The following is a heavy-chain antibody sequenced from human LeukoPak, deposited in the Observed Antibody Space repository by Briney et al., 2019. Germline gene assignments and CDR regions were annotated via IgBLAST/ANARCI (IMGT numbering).Heavy chain of an antibody. CDR1: GFTFTSSA. CDR3: AAETQYYDFWSGNYYYGMDV. Sequence: SVKVSCKASGFTFTSSAVQWVRQARGQRLVWIGWIVVGSGNTNYAQKFQERVTITRDMSTSTAYMELSSLRSEDTAVYYCAAETQYYDFWSGNYYYGMDVWGQGTTVTVSS. D-gene: IGHD3-3*01. J-gene: IGHJ6*02. V-gene: IGHV1-58*01. CDR2: IVVGSGNT.